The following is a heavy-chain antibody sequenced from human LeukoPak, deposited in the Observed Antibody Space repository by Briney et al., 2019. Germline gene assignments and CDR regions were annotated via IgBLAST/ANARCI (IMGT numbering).Heavy chain of an antibody. J-gene: IGHJ5*02. CDR3: ARDGYSRGWYYWFDP. D-gene: IGHD6-19*01. CDR2: IIPIFGIA. CDR1: GGTFSSYA. V-gene: IGHV1-69*04. Sequence: SVKVSCKASGGTFSSYAISWVRQAPGQGLEWMGRIIPIFGIANYAQKFQGRVTITADKSTSTAYMELSSLRSEDTAVYYCARDGYSRGWYYWFDPWGQGTLVTVSS.